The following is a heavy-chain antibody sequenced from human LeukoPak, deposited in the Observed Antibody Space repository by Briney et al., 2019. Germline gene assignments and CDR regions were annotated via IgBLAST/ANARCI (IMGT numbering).Heavy chain of an antibody. V-gene: IGHV1-2*02. D-gene: IGHD2-2*02. CDR1: GYTFTGYY. CDR2: INPNSGGT. Sequence: ASVKVSCKASGYTFTGYYMHWVRQAPGQGLEWMGWINPNSGGTNYAQKFQGRVTMTRDTSISTAYMELSRLRSDDTAVYYCASYCSSTSCYSNWNYWGQGTLVTVSS. CDR3: ASYCSSTSCYSNWNY. J-gene: IGHJ4*02.